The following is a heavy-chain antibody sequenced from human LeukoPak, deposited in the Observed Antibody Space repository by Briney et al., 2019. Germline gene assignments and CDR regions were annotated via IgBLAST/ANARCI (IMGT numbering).Heavy chain of an antibody. V-gene: IGHV4-34*01. CDR1: GGSFSGYY. J-gene: IGHJ4*02. D-gene: IGHD3-16*02. CDR3: ARGSVRPYDYVWGSYRDAFDY. CDR2: INHSGST. Sequence: SETLSLTCAVCGGSFSGYYWSWIRQPPGKGLEWIGEINHSGSTNYNPSLKSRVTISVDTSKNQFSLKLSSVTAADTAVYYCARGSVRPYDYVWGSYRDAFDYWGQGTLVTVSS.